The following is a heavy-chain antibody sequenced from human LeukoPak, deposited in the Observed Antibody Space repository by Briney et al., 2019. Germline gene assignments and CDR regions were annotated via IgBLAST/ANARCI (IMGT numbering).Heavy chain of an antibody. CDR3: ARGTGGSFWVFDY. CDR2: LNSDGLST. D-gene: IGHD3-3*01. V-gene: IGHV3-74*01. J-gene: IGHJ4*02. Sequence: GGPLRLSCAASGFTFSPYWMHWVRHAPGKGLVWVTRLNSDGLSTSYADSVKGRFTISRDNAKHTLYLQMNSLRAEDTAVYYCARGTGGSFWVFDYWGQGALVTVSS. CDR1: GFTFSPYW.